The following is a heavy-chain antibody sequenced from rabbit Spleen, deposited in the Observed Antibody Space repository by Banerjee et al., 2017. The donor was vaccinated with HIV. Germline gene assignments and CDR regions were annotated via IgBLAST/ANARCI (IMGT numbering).Heavy chain of an antibody. Sequence: QEQLVESGGGLVQPEGSLTLTCTASGFSFSSIYYMCWVRQAPGKGLEWIGCIVTDSGTTYYANWAKGRFTISKTSSTTVTLQMTTLTAADTATYFCARDTSSSFSSYGMDLWGPGTLVTVS. CDR3: ARDTSSSFSSYGMDL. J-gene: IGHJ6*01. CDR1: GFSFSSIYY. V-gene: IGHV1S45*01. CDR2: IVTDSGTT. D-gene: IGHD1-1*01.